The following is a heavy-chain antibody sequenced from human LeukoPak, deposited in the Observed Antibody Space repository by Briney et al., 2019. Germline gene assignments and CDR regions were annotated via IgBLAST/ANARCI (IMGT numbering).Heavy chain of an antibody. Sequence: GGSLRLSCAASGFTFSSYAMSWVRQAPGKGLEWVSAISGSGGSTYYADSVKGRFTISRDNSKNTLYLQMNSLRAEDTAVYYCAKDRSWFGELLPYFDYWGQGTLVTVSS. CDR3: AKDRSWFGELLPYFDY. J-gene: IGHJ4*02. V-gene: IGHV3-23*01. D-gene: IGHD3-10*01. CDR1: GFTFSSYA. CDR2: ISGSGGST.